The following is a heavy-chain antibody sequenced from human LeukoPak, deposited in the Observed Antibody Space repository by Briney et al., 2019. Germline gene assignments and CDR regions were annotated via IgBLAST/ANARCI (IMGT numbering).Heavy chain of an antibody. D-gene: IGHD2-2*01. J-gene: IGHJ4*02. CDR3: ARDLVVSCSSTSCSVAPSDF. V-gene: IGHV1-46*01. CDR2: INPSGGST. Sequence: ASVKVSCKASGYTFTSYYMHWVRQAPGQGLEWMGIINPSGGSTSYAQNFQGRVTITADKSTSTAYMEQSSLRSEDTAVYYCARDLVVSCSSTSCSVAPSDFWGQGTLVTVSS. CDR1: GYTFTSYY.